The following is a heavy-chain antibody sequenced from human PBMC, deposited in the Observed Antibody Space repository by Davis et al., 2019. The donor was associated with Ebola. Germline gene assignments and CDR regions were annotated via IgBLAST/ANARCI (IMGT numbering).Heavy chain of an antibody. CDR3: ARHDSGVHSTAEY. V-gene: IGHV3-74*01. Sequence: PGGSLRLSCKASGFTFSTYWMHWVRQAPGKGLEWVSRINEDGRTTNYAASVKGRFTISRDDSRNTVFLYMDRLRVEDTALYYCARHDSGVHSTAEYWGRGTLVTVSA. CDR1: GFTFSTYW. CDR2: INEDGRTT. J-gene: IGHJ4*02. D-gene: IGHD3-10*01.